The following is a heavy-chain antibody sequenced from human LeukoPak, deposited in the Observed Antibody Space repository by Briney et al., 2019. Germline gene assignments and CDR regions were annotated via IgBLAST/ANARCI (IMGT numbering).Heavy chain of an antibody. CDR2: INHSGST. CDR1: GGSFSGYY. D-gene: IGHD3-10*01. V-gene: IGHV4-34*01. Sequence: PSETLSLTCAVYGGSFSGYYWSWIRQPPGKGLEWIGEINHSGSTNYNPSLKSRVTISVDTSKNQFYRKLSSVTAADTAVYYCARADYGSGNFDYWGQGTLVTVSS. J-gene: IGHJ4*02. CDR3: ARADYGSGNFDY.